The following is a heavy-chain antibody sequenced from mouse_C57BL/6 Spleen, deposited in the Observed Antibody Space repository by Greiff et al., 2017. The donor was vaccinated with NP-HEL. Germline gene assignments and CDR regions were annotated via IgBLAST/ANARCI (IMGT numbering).Heavy chain of an antibody. Sequence: EVMLVESGGDLVKPGGSLKLSCAASGFTFSSYGMSWVRQTPDKRLEWVATISSGGSYTYYPDSVKGRFTISRDNAKNTLYLQMSSLKSEDTAMYYCARVPGYFDYWGQCTTLTVSS. CDR2: ISSGGSYT. V-gene: IGHV5-6*02. CDR1: GFTFSSYG. CDR3: ARVPGYFDY. D-gene: IGHD2-14*01. J-gene: IGHJ2*01.